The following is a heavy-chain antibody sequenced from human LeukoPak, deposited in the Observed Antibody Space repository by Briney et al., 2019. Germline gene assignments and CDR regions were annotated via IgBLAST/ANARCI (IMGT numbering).Heavy chain of an antibody. CDR3: ARINPHYYYYYMDV. V-gene: IGHV4-59*01. Sequence: PSETLSLTCTVSGGSISSYYWSWIRQPPGKGLEWIGYIYYSGSTNYNPSLKSRVTISVDTSKNQFSLKLSSVTAADTAVYYCARINPHYYYYYMDVWGKGTTVTVSS. CDR2: IYYSGST. CDR1: GGSISSYY. J-gene: IGHJ6*03.